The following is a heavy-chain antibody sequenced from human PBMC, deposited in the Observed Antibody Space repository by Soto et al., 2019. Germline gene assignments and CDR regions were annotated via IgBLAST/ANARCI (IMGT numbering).Heavy chain of an antibody. CDR1: GGSFSGHY. J-gene: IGHJ4*02. Sequence: QVQLQQWGAGLLKPSETLSLTCAVYGGSFSGHYWSWIRQPPGKGLEWIGEINDSGSTNYNPSLKSRVTISVDTSKNQFSLKLNSVTAADTAVYYCARVGGNGDYEETGGHYFDYWGQGTLVTVSS. V-gene: IGHV4-34*01. D-gene: IGHD4-17*01. CDR3: ARVGGNGDYEETGGHYFDY. CDR2: INDSGST.